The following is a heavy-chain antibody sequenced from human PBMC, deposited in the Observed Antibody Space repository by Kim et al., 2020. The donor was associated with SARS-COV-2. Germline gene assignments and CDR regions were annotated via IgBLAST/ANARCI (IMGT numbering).Heavy chain of an antibody. Sequence: GGSLRLSCAASGFTFSSYGMHWVRQAPGKGLEWVAVIWYDGSNKYYADSVKGRFTISRDNSKNTLYLQMNSLRAEDTAVYYCAREGEVGATTGVDYWGQGTLVTFSS. CDR1: GFTFSSYG. D-gene: IGHD1-26*01. CDR3: AREGEVGATTGVDY. J-gene: IGHJ4*02. V-gene: IGHV3-33*01. CDR2: IWYDGSNK.